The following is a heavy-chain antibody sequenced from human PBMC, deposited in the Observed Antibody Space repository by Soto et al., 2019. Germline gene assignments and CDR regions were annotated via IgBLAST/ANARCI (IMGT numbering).Heavy chain of an antibody. Sequence: QVQLVESGGGVVQPGRSLRLSCAASGFTFSSYAMHWVRQAPGKGLEWVAVLSYDGSNKYYAESVKGRFTISRDNSKNTQYLQMNSLRAEDTAVYSCARDKSPYSSGWHNRHFDYWGQGTLVTVSS. V-gene: IGHV3-30-3*01. D-gene: IGHD6-19*01. CDR3: ARDKSPYSSGWHNRHFDY. CDR1: GFTFSSYA. J-gene: IGHJ4*02. CDR2: LSYDGSNK.